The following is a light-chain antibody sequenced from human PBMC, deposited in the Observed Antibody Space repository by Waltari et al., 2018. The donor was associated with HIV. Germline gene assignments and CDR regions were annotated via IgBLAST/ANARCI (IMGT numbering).Light chain of an antibody. CDR3: QQYNSLWT. V-gene: IGKV1-5*03. CDR2: KAS. Sequence: DIQMTQSPSTLPASVGDSVSITCRANQNIGNWLAWYQQKPGKTPNLLIFKASTLQTGVPSRFSGSGSGTEFTLSIRSLQPDDFATYYCQQYNSLWTFGQGTKVEIK. CDR1: QNIGNW. J-gene: IGKJ1*01.